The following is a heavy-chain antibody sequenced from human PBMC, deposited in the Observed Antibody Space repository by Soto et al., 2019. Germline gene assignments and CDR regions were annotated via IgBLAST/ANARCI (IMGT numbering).Heavy chain of an antibody. CDR2: INHSGST. V-gene: IGHV4-34*01. J-gene: IGHJ4*02. CDR1: GGSFSGYS. CDR3: AATYYDFLAGLLNPKYYFDY. D-gene: IGHD3-9*01. Sequence: QVHLQQWGAGLLKPSETLSLTCAVYGGSFSGYSWNWIRQPPGMGLEWIGEINHSGSTDYNPSLKSRVTISVDRSKNQFSLKLNSVTAADTAVYYCAATYYDFLAGLLNPKYYFDYWGQGTLVTFSS.